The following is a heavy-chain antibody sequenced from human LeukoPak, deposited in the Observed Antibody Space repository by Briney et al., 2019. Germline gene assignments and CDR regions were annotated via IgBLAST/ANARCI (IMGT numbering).Heavy chain of an antibody. CDR1: GDTFIPYT. J-gene: IGHJ4*02. D-gene: IGHD2-15*01. CDR3: AIYYCSGGSCFDYFDY. V-gene: IGHV1-69*02. Sequence: GASVKVSCKASGDTFIPYTFSWVRQAPGQGLEWIGRIIPSLDVANYAHKFQGRVTLSVDRDTATTYMELSSLRSEDTAVYYCAIYYCSGGSCFDYFDYWGQGTLVTVSS. CDR2: IIPSLDVA.